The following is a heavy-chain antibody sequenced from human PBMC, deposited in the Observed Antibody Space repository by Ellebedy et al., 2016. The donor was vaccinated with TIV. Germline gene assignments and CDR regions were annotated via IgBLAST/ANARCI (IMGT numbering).Heavy chain of an antibody. J-gene: IGHJ1*01. CDR1: GASISTYS. V-gene: IGHV4-59*03. Sequence: MPSETLSLTCNVSGASISTYSWTWIRQSPGRGLEWFGNTYYRGSTNYNPSLKSRVTILVETSKNQVSLNPSSVTAADTAVYYCATTGGGIEALGSRRVAYFRHWGQGTLVTVSS. CDR2: TYYRGST. D-gene: IGHD6-13*01. CDR3: ATTGGGIEALGSRRVAYFRH.